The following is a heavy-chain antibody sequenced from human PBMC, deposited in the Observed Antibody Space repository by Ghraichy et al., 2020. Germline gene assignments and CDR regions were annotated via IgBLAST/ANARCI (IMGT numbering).Heavy chain of an antibody. CDR1: GFTFDDYT. CDR2: ISWDGGST. Sequence: GESLRLSCAASGFTFDDYTMHWVRQAPGKGLEWVSLISWDGGSTYYADSVKGRFTISRDNSKNSLYLQMNSLRTEDTALYYCAKEARYGMDVWGQGTTVTVSS. CDR3: AKEARYGMDV. J-gene: IGHJ6*02. V-gene: IGHV3-43*01.